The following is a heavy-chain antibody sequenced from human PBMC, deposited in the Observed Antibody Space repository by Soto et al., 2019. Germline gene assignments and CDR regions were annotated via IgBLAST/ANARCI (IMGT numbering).Heavy chain of an antibody. Sequence: QVQLVQSGAEVKKPGASVKVSCKASGYTFTSYAMHWVRQAPGQRLEWMGWINAGNGNTKYSQKFQGRVTITRDTSASTAYMELSSLRSEDTAVYYCARAPGYSYGYGQAWLGFDYWGQGTLVTVSS. CDR3: ARAPGYSYGYGQAWLGFDY. CDR2: INAGNGNT. V-gene: IGHV1-3*01. CDR1: GYTFTSYA. J-gene: IGHJ4*02. D-gene: IGHD5-18*01.